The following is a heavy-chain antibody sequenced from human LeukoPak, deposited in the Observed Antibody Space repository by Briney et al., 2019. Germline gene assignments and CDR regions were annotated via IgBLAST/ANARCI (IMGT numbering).Heavy chain of an antibody. Sequence: GGSLRLSCAASGFTFSSYSMNWVRQAPGNGLEWASYISSSSSTIYYADSVKGGFTISRDNAKNSLYLQMNSLRDEDTAVYYCASNYLYSGSSGIYFDYWGQGTLVTVSS. CDR3: ASNYLYSGSSGIYFDY. V-gene: IGHV3-48*02. CDR2: ISSSSSTI. J-gene: IGHJ4*02. D-gene: IGHD1-26*01. CDR1: GFTFSSYS.